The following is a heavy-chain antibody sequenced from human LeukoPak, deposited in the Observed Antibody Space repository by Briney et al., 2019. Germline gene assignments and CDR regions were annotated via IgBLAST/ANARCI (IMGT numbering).Heavy chain of an antibody. CDR1: GGSISSYY. Sequence: KSSETLSLTCTVSGGSISSYYWSWIRQPPGKGLEWIGYIYYSGSTNYNPSLKSRVTISVNTSKNQFSLKLSSVTAADTAVYYCAREVGSGWYYFDYWGQGTLVTVSS. J-gene: IGHJ4*02. CDR2: IYYSGST. D-gene: IGHD6-19*01. CDR3: AREVGSGWYYFDY. V-gene: IGHV4-59*01.